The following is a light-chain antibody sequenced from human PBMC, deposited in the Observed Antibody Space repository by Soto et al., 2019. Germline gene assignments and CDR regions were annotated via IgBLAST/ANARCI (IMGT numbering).Light chain of an antibody. V-gene: IGKV3-11*01. CDR1: QSVSSY. CDR3: QQRSDWPST. J-gene: IGKJ4*01. CDR2: DAS. Sequence: EIVLTQSPATLSLSPGNRATLSCRASQSVSSYLAWYQQKPGQAPRLLIYDASTRATGIPARFSGSGSGTDFTLTIPGLEPEDFAVYYCQQRSDWPSTFGGGTKVDIK.